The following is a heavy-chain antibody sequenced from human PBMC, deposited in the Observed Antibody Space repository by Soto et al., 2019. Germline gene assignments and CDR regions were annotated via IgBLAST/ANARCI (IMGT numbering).Heavy chain of an antibody. D-gene: IGHD3-16*01. CDR2: IYFDGITT. V-gene: IGHV3-74*01. Sequence: GGSLRLSCTASGFTFNTHWMHWVRQAPGKGLVWVSRIYFDGITTNYADSVKGRLTVSSDNAKNTVYLHVNTLRDEDTAVYYCARGGAMGVDYWGQGTLVTVSS. J-gene: IGHJ4*02. CDR1: GFTFNTHW. CDR3: ARGGAMGVDY.